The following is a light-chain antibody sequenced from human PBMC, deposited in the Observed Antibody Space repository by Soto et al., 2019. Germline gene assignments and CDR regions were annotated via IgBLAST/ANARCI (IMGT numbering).Light chain of an antibody. CDR2: GVS. CDR1: QRLSASD. Sequence: GLRQPPGTVSLSQGQRATLSCRASQRLSASDIAWYQQKPGQAPKFLIYGVSSRATGIPDRFSGSGSGTDFTLTISRLEPEDFAVYHCQQYNNWPRPSAQRTK. V-gene: IGKV3-20*01. CDR3: QQYNNWPRP. J-gene: IGKJ1*01.